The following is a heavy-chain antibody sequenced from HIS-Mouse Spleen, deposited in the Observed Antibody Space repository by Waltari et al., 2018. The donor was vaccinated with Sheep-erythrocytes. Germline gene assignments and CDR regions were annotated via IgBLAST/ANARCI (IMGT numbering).Heavy chain of an antibody. CDR1: GYTFTSYD. V-gene: IGHV1-8*01. D-gene: IGHD6-13*01. J-gene: IGHJ5*02. Sequence: QVQLVQSGAEVKKPGASVKVSCKASGYTFTSYDIHWVRQATGQGLEWMGGMNPNCGNTGYAQKVQGRVTMTRNTSISTAYMELSSLRSEDTAVYYCARGIAAAGTDWFDPWGQGTLVTVSS. CDR2: MNPNCGNT. CDR3: ARGIAAAGTDWFDP.